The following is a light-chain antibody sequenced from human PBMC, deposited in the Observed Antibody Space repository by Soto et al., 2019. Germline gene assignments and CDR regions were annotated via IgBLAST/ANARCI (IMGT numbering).Light chain of an antibody. V-gene: IGKV3-20*01. J-gene: IGKJ2*02. CDR1: QSVTSSY. CDR2: GAS. CDR3: QPYGSSPRT. Sequence: EVVLTHSPGTLSLSLGERATLSCRATQSVTSSYLAGYQQKPGQAPTLLIYGASSRATGIPDRFTGSGSGTDFTLPVTRLEPEDFAVCYCQPYGSSPRTFGQGTKLQIK.